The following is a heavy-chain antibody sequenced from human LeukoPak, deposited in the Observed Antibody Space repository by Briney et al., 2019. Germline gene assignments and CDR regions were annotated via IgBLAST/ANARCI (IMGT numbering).Heavy chain of an antibody. CDR1: GFTVGSYA. V-gene: IGHV3-23*01. J-gene: IGHJ3*02. CDR2: ISGSDDVT. CDR3: AKSRSIADAFNI. D-gene: IGHD2/OR15-2a*01. Sequence: PGGSLRLSCAASGFTVGSYAMSWVRQAPGKGLEWVSAISGSDDVTYHADSVKGRFTISRDRSKNTLYLQMNGLRDEDTAVYHCAKSRSIADAFNIWGQGAMVTVSS.